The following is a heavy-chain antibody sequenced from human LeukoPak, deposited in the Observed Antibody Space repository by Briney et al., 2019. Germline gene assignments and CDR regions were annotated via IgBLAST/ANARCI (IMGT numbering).Heavy chain of an antibody. Sequence: GGSLRLSCAASGFTVSTNYVSWVRQAPGKGLEWVSIIYSDATTSYADSVRGRFTISRDNSKNTVYLQMNSLSGDDTAVYFCARMLGGGYTGLFDSWGQGTLVTVSS. CDR1: GFTVSTNY. CDR2: IYSDATT. J-gene: IGHJ4*02. CDR3: ARMLGGGYTGLFDS. V-gene: IGHV3-53*01. D-gene: IGHD3-10*02.